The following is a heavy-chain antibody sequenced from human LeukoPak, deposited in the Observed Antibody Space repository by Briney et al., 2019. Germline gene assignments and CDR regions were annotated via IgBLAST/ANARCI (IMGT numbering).Heavy chain of an antibody. V-gene: IGHV5-51*01. J-gene: IGHJ4*02. Sequence: GESLKISCTGSGYSFTNYWIGWMRQMPGKGLEWMGNIYPGESDTRYSPSFQGQVTISADKSISTAYLQWSSLKASDTAMYYCARRKGDGYNSPFDYWGQGTLVTVSS. CDR3: ARRKGDGYNSPFDY. CDR2: IYPGESDT. CDR1: GYSFTNYW. D-gene: IGHD5-24*01.